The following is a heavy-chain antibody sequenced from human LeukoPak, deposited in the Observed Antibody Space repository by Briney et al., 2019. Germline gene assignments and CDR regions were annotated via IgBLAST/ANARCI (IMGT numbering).Heavy chain of an antibody. CDR3: ARSPNYVWGSYRYTFDY. V-gene: IGHV3-11*04. CDR2: ISSSGSTI. J-gene: IGHJ4*02. CDR1: GFTFGDCA. D-gene: IGHD3-16*02. Sequence: GRSLRLSCTASGFTFGDCAMSWFRQAPGKGLEWVSYISSSGSTIYYADSVKGRFTISRDNAKNSLYLQMNSLRAEDTAVYYCARSPNYVWGSYRYTFDYWGQGTLVTVSS.